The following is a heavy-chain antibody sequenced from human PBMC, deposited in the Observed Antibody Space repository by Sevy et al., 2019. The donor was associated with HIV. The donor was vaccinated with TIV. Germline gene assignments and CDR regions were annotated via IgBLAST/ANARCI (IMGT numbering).Heavy chain of an antibody. Sequence: GGSLRLSCAASGFTVSRYAMHWVRQAPGKGLEWVAVISYDGSNKYYADSVKGRFTISRDNSKNTLYLQMNSLRAEDTAVYYCARGIAVVYYFDYWGQGTLVTVSS. V-gene: IGHV3-30-3*01. CDR3: ARGIAVVYYFDY. J-gene: IGHJ4*02. CDR2: ISYDGSNK. CDR1: GFTVSRYA. D-gene: IGHD6-19*01.